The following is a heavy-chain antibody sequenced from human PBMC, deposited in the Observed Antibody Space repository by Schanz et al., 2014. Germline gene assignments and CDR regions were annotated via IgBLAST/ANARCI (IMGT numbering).Heavy chain of an antibody. CDR2: ISPYNGNT. D-gene: IGHD6-6*01. J-gene: IGHJ4*02. Sequence: QVQLLQSGAEVKTPGASVKVSCKASGYTFTSYGISWVRQAPGQGLEWMGWISPYNGNTNYAQKLQGRVPMTPDPAKNTAYMDMRSLRSEDTAVYYCARDQSPYTNSAGVRYFDYWGQGSLVTVSS. V-gene: IGHV1-18*01. CDR1: GYTFTSYG. CDR3: ARDQSPYTNSAGVRYFDY.